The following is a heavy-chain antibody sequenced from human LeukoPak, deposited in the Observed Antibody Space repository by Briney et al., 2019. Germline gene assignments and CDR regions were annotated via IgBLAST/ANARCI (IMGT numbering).Heavy chain of an antibody. J-gene: IGHJ1*01. CDR2: ISYDGTNE. D-gene: IGHD6-19*01. V-gene: IGHV3-30*04. CDR1: RFTFSSYA. CDR3: ARDRIAVAGMGAFQH. Sequence: GRSLRLSCAASRFTFSSYAMHWVRQAPGKGLEWVAAISYDGTNEYHADSVKGRFTISRDNSKNTLYLQMNSLRAEDTAIYYCARDRIAVAGMGAFQHWGQGTLVTASS.